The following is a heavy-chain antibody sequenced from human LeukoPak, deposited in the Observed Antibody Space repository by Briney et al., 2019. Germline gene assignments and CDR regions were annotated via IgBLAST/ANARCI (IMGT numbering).Heavy chain of an antibody. J-gene: IGHJ4*02. CDR2: VWYDGTNK. D-gene: IGHD2/OR15-2a*01. Sequence: GGSLRLSCAASGFIFNNYGMHWVRQAPGKGLEWVAVVWYDGTNKYYADSVKGRFTISRDNSKNTLYLQINGLRAEDTAVYYCTREFLRSFDYWGQGTLVTVPS. V-gene: IGHV3-33*01. CDR1: GFIFNNYG. CDR3: TREFLRSFDY.